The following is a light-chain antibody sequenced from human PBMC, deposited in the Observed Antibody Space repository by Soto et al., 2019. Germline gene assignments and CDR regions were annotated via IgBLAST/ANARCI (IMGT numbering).Light chain of an antibody. V-gene: IGKV1-33*01. J-gene: IGKJ4*01. CDR2: GAS. CDR1: HNIYNY. CDR3: QHYDNLPLT. Sequence: DIRLTQSPSSLSASVVDRVTIAFQASHNIYNYLNWYQHRPGKAPKVLIFGASNLESGVPSRFTGSGSGTHFSLTINSLQPEDVATYYCQHYDNLPLTFGGGTKVDIK.